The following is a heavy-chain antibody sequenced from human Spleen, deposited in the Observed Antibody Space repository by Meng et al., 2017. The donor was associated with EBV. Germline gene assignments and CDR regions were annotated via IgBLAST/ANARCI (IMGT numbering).Heavy chain of an antibody. CDR2: IYHSGST. V-gene: IGHV4-61*01. D-gene: IGHD6-19*01. Sequence: QVQLKESGPGLAKPSQTLSLTSTVSGGSVSRGSYYWSWSRQPPGKGLEWIGYIYHSGSTKYNPSLTSRVTISVDTSKNQFSLNLRSVTAADTAVYYCARDGYSSGIDYWGQGTLVTVSS. CDR3: ARDGYSSGIDY. CDR1: GGSVSRGSYY. J-gene: IGHJ4*02.